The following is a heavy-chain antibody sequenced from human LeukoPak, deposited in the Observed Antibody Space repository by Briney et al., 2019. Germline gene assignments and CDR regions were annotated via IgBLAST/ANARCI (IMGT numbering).Heavy chain of an antibody. J-gene: IGHJ4*02. D-gene: IGHD5-24*01. CDR1: GITVSSNY. V-gene: IGHV3-53*01. Sequence: GGSPRLSCAASGITVSSNYMSWVRQAPGKGLEWVSVIYSGGSTNYADSVKGRFTVSRDNAKNSLYLQMNSLRAEDTAVYYCARVARSRRDGYNLDYWGQGTLVTVSS. CDR3: ARVARSRRDGYNLDY. CDR2: IYSGGST.